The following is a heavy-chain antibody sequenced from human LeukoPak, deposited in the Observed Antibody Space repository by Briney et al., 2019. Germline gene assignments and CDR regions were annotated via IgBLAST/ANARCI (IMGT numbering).Heavy chain of an antibody. V-gene: IGHV1-2*02. D-gene: IGHD1-26*01. CDR2: INSNSGAR. Sequence: ASVKVSCKASGYTFNGYYMHWVRQAPGQGLESMGWINSNSGARNYAQKFQGRVTMSRDTSINTAYMELSRLTSHDTADYYCARGRGGATTGLDHWGQGALVTVSS. CDR1: GYTFNGYY. J-gene: IGHJ4*02. CDR3: ARGRGGATTGLDH.